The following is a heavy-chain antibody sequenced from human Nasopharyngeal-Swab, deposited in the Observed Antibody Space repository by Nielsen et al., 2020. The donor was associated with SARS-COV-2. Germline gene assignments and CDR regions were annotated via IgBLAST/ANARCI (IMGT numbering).Heavy chain of an antibody. CDR3: ARGAYDSSGYFWDS. V-gene: IGHV3-53*01. J-gene: IGHJ4*02. Sequence: RQAPREGPEWVSVIYSGGITYSADSMKGRVTISRDKSKNTLYLQMNRLRAEDTAVYYFARGAYDSSGYFWDSWGQGTLVTVSS. D-gene: IGHD3-22*01. CDR2: IYSGGIT.